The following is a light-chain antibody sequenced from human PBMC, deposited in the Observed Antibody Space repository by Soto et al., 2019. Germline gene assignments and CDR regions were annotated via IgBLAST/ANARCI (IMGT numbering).Light chain of an antibody. V-gene: IGLV1-44*01. CDR1: NYNIGRDT. CDR3: ATWDGSLNGWV. J-gene: IGLJ3*02. Sequence: QSVLTQPPSASGTPGQRVTISCSGSNYNIGRDTVNWYQQLPGTAPKLLIYSTNQRPSGVPDRFSASKSGASASLAISGLQSEDEADYFCATWDGSLNGWVFGGGTKVTVL. CDR2: STN.